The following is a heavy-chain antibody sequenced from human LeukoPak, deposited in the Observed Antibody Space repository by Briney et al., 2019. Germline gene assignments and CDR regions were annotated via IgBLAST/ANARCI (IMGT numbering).Heavy chain of an antibody. CDR1: GGSISSINYY. Sequence: SETLSLTCTVSGGSISSINYYWGWIRQPPGKGLEWIGSIYYSGSTYYNPSLKSRVTISVDTSKNQFSLKLSSVTAADTAVYYCARDKDPDTYYYDSSGSSLDYWGQGTLVTVSS. D-gene: IGHD3-22*01. CDR2: IYYSGST. CDR3: ARDKDPDTYYYDSSGSSLDY. J-gene: IGHJ4*02. V-gene: IGHV4-39*07.